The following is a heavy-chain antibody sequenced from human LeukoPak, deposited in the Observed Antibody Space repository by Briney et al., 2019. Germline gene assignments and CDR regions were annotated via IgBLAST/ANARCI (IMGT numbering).Heavy chain of an antibody. Sequence: ASVKVSCKASGYTFTGYYMHWVRQAPGQGLEWMGWINPNSGGTNYAQKFQGRVTMTRDKSISTAYLQWSSLKASDTAMYYCARHPGIAAAGREPLDYWGQGTLVTVPS. D-gene: IGHD6-13*01. V-gene: IGHV1-2*02. J-gene: IGHJ4*02. CDR3: ARHPGIAAAGREPLDY. CDR1: GYTFTGYY. CDR2: INPNSGGT.